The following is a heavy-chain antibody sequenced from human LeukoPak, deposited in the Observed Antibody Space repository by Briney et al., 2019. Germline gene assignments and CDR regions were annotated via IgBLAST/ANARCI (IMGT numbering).Heavy chain of an antibody. CDR2: ISYHGSDK. Sequence: HPGRSLRLSCAASGFTFRNYGMHWVRQAPGKGLEWVAVISYHGSDKYYADSVKGRFTISRDNPKNTLYLQIYSLRTEDTAVYYCANGVGLWATNYFNYWGQGTLVTVSS. V-gene: IGHV3-30*18. J-gene: IGHJ4*02. D-gene: IGHD5-18*01. CDR3: ANGVGLWATNYFNY. CDR1: GFTFRNYG.